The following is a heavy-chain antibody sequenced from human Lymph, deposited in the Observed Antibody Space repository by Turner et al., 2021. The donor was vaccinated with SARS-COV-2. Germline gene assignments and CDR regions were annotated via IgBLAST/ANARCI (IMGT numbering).Heavy chain of an antibody. CDR1: GYTFTGYY. CDR3: ARSRDLQSMIRGVDPFDY. J-gene: IGHJ4*02. Sequence: QVQLVPSGAEVKKPGASVKVSCKASGYTFTGYYMHWVRQAPGQGREWMGWINPNSGGTNYPQKFQGRVTMTRDTSISRAYMELSRLRSDDTAVYYCARSRDLQSMIRGVDPFDYWGQGTLVTVSS. D-gene: IGHD3-10*01. CDR2: INPNSGGT. V-gene: IGHV1-2*02.